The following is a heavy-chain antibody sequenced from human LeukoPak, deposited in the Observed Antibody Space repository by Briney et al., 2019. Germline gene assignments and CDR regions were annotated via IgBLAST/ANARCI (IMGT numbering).Heavy chain of an antibody. D-gene: IGHD1-26*01. V-gene: IGHV3-33*01. CDR1: GFTFSSYG. Sequence: GGSLRLSCAASGFTFSSYGMHWVRQAPGKGLEWVAVIWYDGSNKYYADSVKGRFTISRDNSKNTLYLQMNSLRAEDTAVYYCARYPPVGATTKYYRYGMDVWGQGTTVTVSS. CDR3: ARYPPVGATTKYYRYGMDV. CDR2: IWYDGSNK. J-gene: IGHJ6*02.